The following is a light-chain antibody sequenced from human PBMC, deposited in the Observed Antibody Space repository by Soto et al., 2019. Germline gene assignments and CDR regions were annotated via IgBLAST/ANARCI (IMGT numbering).Light chain of an antibody. CDR2: AAS. CDR3: QQFKSYPIT. V-gene: IGKV1-8*01. J-gene: IGKJ5*01. CDR1: QGISSY. Sequence: AIRMTQSPSSFSASTGDRVTITCRASQGISSYLAWYQQKPGKAPKLLIYAASTLESGVPSRFSGSRSGTDFTLSISGLQPDDLATYYCQQFKSYPITFGQGTRLEIK.